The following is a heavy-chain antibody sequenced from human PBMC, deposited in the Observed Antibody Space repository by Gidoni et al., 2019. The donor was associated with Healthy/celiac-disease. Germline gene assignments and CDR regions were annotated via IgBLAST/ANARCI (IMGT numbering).Heavy chain of an antibody. D-gene: IGHD3-22*01. Sequence: QFHLVQSGAAVTTPGSSVTVSCQASVGPFSSYAISWVRQAPGQGLEWMGGSIPIFCTANYGQKFQGRVTITADEYTSTAYMERSSMRSEDTAVYYCASPRDDSSPMGLDYWGQGTLVTVS. CDR1: VGPFSSYA. J-gene: IGHJ4*02. CDR3: ASPRDDSSPMGLDY. CDR2: SIPIFCTA. V-gene: IGHV1-69*12.